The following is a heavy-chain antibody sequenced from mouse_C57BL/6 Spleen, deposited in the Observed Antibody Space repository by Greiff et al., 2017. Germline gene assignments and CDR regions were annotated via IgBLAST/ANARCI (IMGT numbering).Heavy chain of an antibody. D-gene: IGHD2-4*01. CDR3: AREDYGLYYAMDY. CDR1: GFTFSDYY. CDR2: INYDGSST. Sequence: EVNLVESEGGLVQPGSSMKLSCTASGFTFSDYYMAWVRQVPEKGLEWVANINYDGSSTYYLDSLKSRFIISRDNAKNILYLQMSSLKSEDTATYYCAREDYGLYYAMDYWGQGTSVTVSS. V-gene: IGHV5-16*01. J-gene: IGHJ4*01.